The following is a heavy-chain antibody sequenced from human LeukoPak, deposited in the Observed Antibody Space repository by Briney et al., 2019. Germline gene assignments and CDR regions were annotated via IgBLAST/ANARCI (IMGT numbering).Heavy chain of an antibody. D-gene: IGHD1-7*01. CDR1: GFTFSSYA. V-gene: IGHV3-23*01. CDR2: ISSNGGSS. Sequence: GGSLRLSCAASGFTFSSYAMSWVRQAPGKGLEWVSRISSNGGSSYNVDSVKGQFTISRDNSKNTLYLQTNSLRAGDTAVYYCAKSANWNYYFDCWGQGTLVTVSS. CDR3: AKSANWNYYFDC. J-gene: IGHJ4*02.